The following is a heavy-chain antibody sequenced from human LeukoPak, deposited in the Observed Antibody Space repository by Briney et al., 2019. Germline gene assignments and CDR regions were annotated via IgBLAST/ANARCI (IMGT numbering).Heavy chain of an antibody. J-gene: IGHJ4*02. D-gene: IGHD3-9*01. CDR2: ILPANSET. CDR3: ARQYYDILTDPNYFDS. V-gene: IGHV5-51*01. Sequence: LGESLKISCKGSGSRFSNYWIGWVRQMPGKGLEWVGIILPANSETRYSPSLQGQVTMSDDKSIRTAYLQWSSLKAADTAMYYCARQYYDILTDPNYFDSWGQGTLATVSS. CDR1: GSRFSNYW.